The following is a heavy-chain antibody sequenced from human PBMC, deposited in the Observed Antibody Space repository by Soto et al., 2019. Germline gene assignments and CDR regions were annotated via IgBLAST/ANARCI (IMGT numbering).Heavy chain of an antibody. CDR3: ARLGADVWGSYRYPHFDY. CDR1: GGSISSSSYY. J-gene: IGHJ4*02. D-gene: IGHD3-16*02. CDR2: IYYSGST. Sequence: QLQLQESGPGLVKPSETLSLTCTVSGGSISSSSYYWGWIRQPPGKGLEWIGSIYYSGSTYYNPSIKSRVTISVDTSKNQFSLKLSSVTAADTAVYYFARLGADVWGSYRYPHFDYWGQGTLVTVSS. V-gene: IGHV4-39*01.